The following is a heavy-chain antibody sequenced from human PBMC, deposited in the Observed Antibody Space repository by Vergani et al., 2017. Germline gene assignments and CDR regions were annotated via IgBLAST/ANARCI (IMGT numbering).Heavy chain of an antibody. CDR3: ARRHLGWELPFTDYGMDV. V-gene: IGHV1-2*02. CDR1: GYTFTGYY. Sequence: QVQLVQSGAEVKKPGASVKVSCKASGYTFTGYYMHWVRQAPGQGLEWMGWINPNSGGTNYAQKFQGRVTMTRDTSISTAYMELSRLRSDDTAVYYCARRHLGWELPFTDYGMDVWGQGTTVTVSS. J-gene: IGHJ6*02. CDR2: INPNSGGT. D-gene: IGHD1-26*01.